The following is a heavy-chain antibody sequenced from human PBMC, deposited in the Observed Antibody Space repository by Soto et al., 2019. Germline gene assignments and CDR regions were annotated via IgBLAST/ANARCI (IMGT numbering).Heavy chain of an antibody. CDR1: GFTFSSYW. CDR2: IKQDGSEK. V-gene: IGHV3-7*01. Sequence: EVQLVESGGGLFQPGGSLRLSCAASGFTFSSYWMSWVRQAPGKGLEWVANIKQDGSEKYYVDSVKGRFTISRDNAKNSLYLQMNSLRAEDRAVYYCARRQVVPAAILFDYWGQGTLVTVSS. J-gene: IGHJ4*02. D-gene: IGHD2-2*01. CDR3: ARRQVVPAAILFDY.